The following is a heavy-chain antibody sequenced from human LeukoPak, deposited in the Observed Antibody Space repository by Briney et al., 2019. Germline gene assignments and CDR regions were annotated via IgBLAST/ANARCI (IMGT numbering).Heavy chain of an antibody. V-gene: IGHV4-39*07. CDR2: IYYSGST. Sequence: SETLSLTCTVSGGSISSSSYYWGWIRQPPGKGLEWIGSIYYSGSTYYNPSLKSRVTISVDTSKNQFSLKLSSVTAADTAVYYCARAGIAAALNYYYYYYMDVWGKGTTVTISS. D-gene: IGHD6-13*01. J-gene: IGHJ6*03. CDR3: ARAGIAAALNYYYYYYMDV. CDR1: GGSISSSSYY.